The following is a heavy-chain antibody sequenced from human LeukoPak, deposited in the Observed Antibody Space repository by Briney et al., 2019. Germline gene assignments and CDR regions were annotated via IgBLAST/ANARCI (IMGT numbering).Heavy chain of an antibody. CDR2: IKEDGSEK. V-gene: IGHV3-7*01. D-gene: IGHD3-10*01. Sequence: GGSLSLSCAASGFTFSSYWMSWVRQAPGKGLEWVANIKEDGSEKYYVDSVKGRFTISRENAKNSLYLQMNSLRAEDTAVYYCAREGEGYFDYWGQGTLVTVSS. J-gene: IGHJ4*02. CDR3: AREGEGYFDY. CDR1: GFTFSSYW.